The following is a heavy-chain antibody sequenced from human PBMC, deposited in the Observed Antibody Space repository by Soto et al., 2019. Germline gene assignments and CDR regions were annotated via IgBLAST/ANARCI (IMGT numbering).Heavy chain of an antibody. V-gene: IGHV3-15*01. Sequence: GGSLRLSCAASGFTFSNAWMSWVRQAPGKGLEWVGRIKSKTDGGTTDYAAPVKGRFTISRDDSKNTLYLQMNSLKTEDTAVYYCTTGGRSYDDYYYMDVWGKGTTVTVSS. D-gene: IGHD5-12*01. CDR1: GFTFSNAW. CDR3: TTGGRSYDDYYYMDV. CDR2: IKSKTDGGTT. J-gene: IGHJ6*03.